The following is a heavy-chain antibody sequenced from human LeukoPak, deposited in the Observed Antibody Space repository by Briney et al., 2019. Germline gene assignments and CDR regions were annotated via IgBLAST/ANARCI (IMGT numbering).Heavy chain of an antibody. Sequence: PGGSLRLSCAASGFTFSSYGMHWVRQAPGKGLEWVAAISHDGSNKNYADSVKGRFTISRDNSKNTLYLQMNNLRAEDTAVYYCARGSPFLAYPFDYWGQGTLVTVSS. D-gene: IGHD3-3*02. J-gene: IGHJ4*02. CDR2: ISHDGSNK. CDR1: GFTFSSYG. V-gene: IGHV3-30*05. CDR3: ARGSPFLAYPFDY.